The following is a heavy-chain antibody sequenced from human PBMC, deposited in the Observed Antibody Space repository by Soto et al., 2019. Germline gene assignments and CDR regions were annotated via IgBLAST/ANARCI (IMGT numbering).Heavy chain of an antibody. V-gene: IGHV4-4*02. CDR2: IYHSGDT. CDR1: GSIFIGYG. D-gene: IGHD2-2*01. CDR3: AAVSGGCSRTSCQIDP. Sequence: GSLRLSCVVPGSIFIGYGMHWVRQSPGKGLEWIGEIYHSGDTNYNPSLKSRVTMSVDKSNNQFSLKLNSVTAADTAVYYCAAVSGGCSRTSCQIDPWGQGTQVTVSS. J-gene: IGHJ5*02.